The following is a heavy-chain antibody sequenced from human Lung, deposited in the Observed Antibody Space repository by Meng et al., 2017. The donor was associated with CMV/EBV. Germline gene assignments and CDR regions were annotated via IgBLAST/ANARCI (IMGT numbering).Heavy chain of an antibody. CDR2: INPNSGGT. V-gene: IGHV1-2*02. CDR1: GYTFTDYY. D-gene: IGHD2-15*01. Sequence: ASVKVSCKASGYTFTDYYMHWVRQAPGQGLEWMGWINPNSGGTNYAQKFQGRVTMTRDTSISTAYMELSRLRSDDTAVYYCARDGGGLYYVDYWGRGTLVTVSS. CDR3: ARDGGGLYYVDY. J-gene: IGHJ4*02.